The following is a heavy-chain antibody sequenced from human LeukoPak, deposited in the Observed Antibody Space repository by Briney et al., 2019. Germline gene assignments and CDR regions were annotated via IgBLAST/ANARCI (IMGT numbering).Heavy chain of an antibody. CDR1: GGTFSSYA. V-gene: IGHV1-69*13. CDR2: IIPIFGTA. J-gene: IGHJ5*02. CDR3: ARRYYYGSGNPMSWFDP. Sequence: GASLKVSCKASGGTFSSYAISWVRQAPGQGLEWMGGIIPIFGTANYAQKFQGRVTITADESTSTAYMELSSLRSEDTAVYYCARRYYYGSGNPMSWFDPWGQGTLVTVSS. D-gene: IGHD3-10*01.